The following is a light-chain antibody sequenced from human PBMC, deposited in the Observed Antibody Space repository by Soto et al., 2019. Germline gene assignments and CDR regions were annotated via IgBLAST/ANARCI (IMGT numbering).Light chain of an antibody. Sequence: DIQMTQSPSTLSASVGARVPITCRRSQAVPNNMAWYQQKPGKPPKLIIYEESTLHSGVPSRFSGRKSGTQCTLTIDSLQPEDVATYYCQQVKTYPRTLGGGTKVDIK. CDR1: QAVPNN. J-gene: IGKJ4*01. CDR3: QQVKTYPRT. CDR2: EES. V-gene: IGKV1-9*01.